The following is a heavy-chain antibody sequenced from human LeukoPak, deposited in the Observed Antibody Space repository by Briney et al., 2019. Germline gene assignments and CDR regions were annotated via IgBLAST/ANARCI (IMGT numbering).Heavy chain of an antibody. J-gene: IGHJ4*02. Sequence: ASVKVSCKVSGYTLTELSMHWVRQAPGKGLEWMGGFDPEDGETIYAQKFQGRVTMTEDTSTDTAYMELSSLRSEDTAVYYCATVMISGWSTYYFDYWGQGTLVTASS. V-gene: IGHV1-24*01. CDR2: FDPEDGET. CDR1: GYTLTELS. CDR3: ATVMISGWSTYYFDY. D-gene: IGHD6-19*01.